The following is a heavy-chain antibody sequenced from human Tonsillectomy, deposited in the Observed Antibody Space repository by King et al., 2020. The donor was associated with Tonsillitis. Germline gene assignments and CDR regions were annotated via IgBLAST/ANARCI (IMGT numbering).Heavy chain of an antibody. CDR1: GYTFTSYG. Sequence: VQLVESGAEVKKPGASVKVSCKASGYTFTSYGISWVRQAPGQGLEWMGWISAYNGNTNYAQKLQGRVTMTTDTSTSTAYMELRSLRSDDTAVYYCATAPYCSGPSCYVVEDAFHFWGQGTMVTVSS. J-gene: IGHJ3*01. D-gene: IGHD2-2*01. CDR2: ISAYNGNT. CDR3: ATAPYCSGPSCYVVEDAFHF. V-gene: IGHV1-18*01.